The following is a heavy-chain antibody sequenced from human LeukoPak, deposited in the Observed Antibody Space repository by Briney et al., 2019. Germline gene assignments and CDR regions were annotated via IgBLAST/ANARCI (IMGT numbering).Heavy chain of an antibody. CDR3: ARDRCSGGSCYSTLDY. Sequence: SVKVSCKASGGTFSSYAISWVRQAPGQGLEWMGRIIPILGIANYAQKFQGRVTITADKSTSTAYMELSSLRSDDTAVYYCARDRCSGGSCYSTLDYWGQGTLVTVSS. CDR1: GGTFSSYA. CDR2: IIPILGIA. J-gene: IGHJ4*02. D-gene: IGHD2-15*01. V-gene: IGHV1-69*04.